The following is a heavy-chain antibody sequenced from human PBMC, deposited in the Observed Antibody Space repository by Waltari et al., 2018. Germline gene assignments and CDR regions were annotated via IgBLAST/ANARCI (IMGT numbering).Heavy chain of an antibody. V-gene: IGHV4-61*02. CDR3: ARDTHGGNSGLDI. D-gene: IGHD2-21*02. Sequence: QVQLQESGPGLVKSSQTLSLTCSVSGRLIGSGSYFRRWFWQPAGKGLEWIGRINTSGGTKYNPSIKRRVTITVDTSKNQFSLKLSSVMAADATVDYCARDTHGGNSGLDIWGQGTMVTVSS. CDR1: GRLIGSGSYF. J-gene: IGHJ3*02. CDR2: INTSGGT.